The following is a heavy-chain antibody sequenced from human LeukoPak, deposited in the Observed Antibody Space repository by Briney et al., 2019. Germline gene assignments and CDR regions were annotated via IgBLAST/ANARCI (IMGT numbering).Heavy chain of an antibody. CDR2: IYYSGST. CDR3: ARHAGSYYTYNFDY. D-gene: IGHD3-22*01. J-gene: IGHJ4*02. V-gene: IGHV4-39*01. Sequence: SETLSLTCTVSDGSIRSSSYYWGWIRQPPGKGLEWIGSIYYSGSTNYKPSLRSRVTISVDTSKNQFSLKLSSVTAADTAVYYCARHAGSYYTYNFDYWGQGTLVTVSS. CDR1: DGSIRSSSYY.